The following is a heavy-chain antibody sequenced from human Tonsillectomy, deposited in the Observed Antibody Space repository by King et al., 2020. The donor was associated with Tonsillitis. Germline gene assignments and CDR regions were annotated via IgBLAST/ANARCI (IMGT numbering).Heavy chain of an antibody. J-gene: IGHJ4*02. Sequence: VQLVESGGGLVQPGRSLRLSCTASGFTFGDYAMSWVRQAPGKGLEWVGFIRSKGYGGTAEYAASLKGRFTISRDDSKSIAYLQMNSLKIEDTAVYYCTRGYYDFWSGYYTGYFDYWGQGALVTVSS. CDR1: GFTFGDYA. V-gene: IGHV3-49*04. CDR3: TRGYYDFWSGYYTGYFDY. D-gene: IGHD3-3*01. CDR2: IRSKGYGGTA.